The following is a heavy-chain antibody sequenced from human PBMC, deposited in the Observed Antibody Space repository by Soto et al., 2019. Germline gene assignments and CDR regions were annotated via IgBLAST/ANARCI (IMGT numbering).Heavy chain of an antibody. CDR1: GGSISSGGYY. CDR3: ARDGATRDAFDI. D-gene: IGHD1-26*01. J-gene: IGHJ3*02. Sequence: TSETLSLTCTVSGGSISSGGYYWSWIRQHPGKGLEWIGYIYYSGSTYYNPSLKSRVTISVDTSKNQFSLKLSSVTAADTAVYYCARDGATRDAFDIWGQGTMVAVSS. CDR2: IYYSGST. V-gene: IGHV4-31*03.